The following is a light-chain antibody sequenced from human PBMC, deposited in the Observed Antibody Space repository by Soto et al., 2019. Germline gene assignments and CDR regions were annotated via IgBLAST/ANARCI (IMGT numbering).Light chain of an antibody. J-gene: IGKJ4*01. CDR1: QSVDIY. CDR2: DAS. Sequence: EVVLTQSPATLSLSPGERATLSCRASQSVDIYLAWYQQKPGQAPRLLIYDASTRATGIPARFSGSGSGTEVTLTIISLEHDDVVVYYCRQRKNWPPLTFGGGTRVEIK. CDR3: RQRKNWPPLT. V-gene: IGKV3-11*01.